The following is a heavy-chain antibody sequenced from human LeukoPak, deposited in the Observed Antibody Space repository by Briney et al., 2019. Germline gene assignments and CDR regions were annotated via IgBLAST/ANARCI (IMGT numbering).Heavy chain of an antibody. CDR1: GDSIKSFLHS. V-gene: IGHV4-61*02. CDR3: ATRQLHMTADSQVVY. Sequence: SQTLSLTCTVSGDSIKSFLHSWNWIRQPAGKGLEWIGRFFGSGSTNYNPSLESRVTISVDTAKNQFFLNLTSVTAADTAVYYCATRQLHMTADSQVVYWGQGTLVTVSS. CDR2: FFGSGST. J-gene: IGHJ4*02. D-gene: IGHD5-24*01.